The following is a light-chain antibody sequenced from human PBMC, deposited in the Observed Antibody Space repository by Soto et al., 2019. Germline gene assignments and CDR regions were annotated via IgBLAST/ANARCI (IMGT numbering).Light chain of an antibody. J-gene: IGKJ1*01. Sequence: DIQMTQSPSTLSASLGDTVTVTCRASQSIGRLLAWYQQKPGKAPKLLIFDASTLENGVPARFSGSRSGPEFSLTISSLQPDDFATYYCQQYYSYWTFGQGTKVDI. CDR1: QSIGRL. CDR2: DAS. CDR3: QQYYSYWT. V-gene: IGKV1-5*01.